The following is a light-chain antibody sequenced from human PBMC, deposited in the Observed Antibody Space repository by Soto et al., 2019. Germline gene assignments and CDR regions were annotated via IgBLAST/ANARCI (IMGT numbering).Light chain of an antibody. CDR3: QQYNTSPFT. J-gene: IGKJ3*01. CDR2: QAS. Sequence: IWMTQSPSLLSASTGDRVTITCRASQSINNWLAWYQQKPGKAPKLLIYQASTLESGVPSRFSGGGSGTEFTLTISSLQPDDFAAYYCQQYNTSPFTFGPGTKVDI. CDR1: QSINNW. V-gene: IGKV1-5*03.